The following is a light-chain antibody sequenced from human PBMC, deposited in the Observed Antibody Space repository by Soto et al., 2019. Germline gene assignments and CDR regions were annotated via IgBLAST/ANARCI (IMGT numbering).Light chain of an antibody. J-gene: IGLJ2*01. V-gene: IGLV1-44*01. CDR1: TSTIGSNT. Sequence: QSVLTQPPSASGTPGQRVTISCSGSTSTIGSNTVNWYQQLPGSAPKLLIYSNNQRPSGVPDRISGSKSGTSASLAISGLQSEDEADYYCAVWDDGLNGPVVFGGGTKLTVL. CDR2: SNN. CDR3: AVWDDGLNGPVV.